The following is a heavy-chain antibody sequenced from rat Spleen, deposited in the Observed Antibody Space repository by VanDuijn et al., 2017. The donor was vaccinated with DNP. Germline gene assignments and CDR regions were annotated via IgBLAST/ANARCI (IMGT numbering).Heavy chain of an antibody. CDR1: GFTFSDYY. CDR3: ARSTVGRGWFAY. D-gene: IGHD1-1*01. CDR2: ISFDGGTT. J-gene: IGHJ3*01. Sequence: EVQLVESGGGLVQPGRSLKLSCTASGFTFSDYYMAWVRQAPTKGLEWVAYISFDGGTTYYGDSVKGRFTISRDNAKSTLYLQMNSLRSEDMATYYFARSTVGRGWFAYWGQGTLVTVSS. V-gene: IGHV5-22*01.